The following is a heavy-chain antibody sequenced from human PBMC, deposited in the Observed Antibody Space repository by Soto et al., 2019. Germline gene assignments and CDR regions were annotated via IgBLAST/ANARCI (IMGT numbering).Heavy chain of an antibody. Sequence: QVQLVQSGAEVKKPGSSVKVSCKASGGTFSSYAISWVRQAPGQGLEWMGGIIPIFGTANYAQKFQGRVTITADESTSTAYMELSSLRSEDTAVYYCARSDIFGVAPQYYYGMDVWGQGTTVTVAS. CDR1: GGTFSSYA. CDR3: ARSDIFGVAPQYYYGMDV. V-gene: IGHV1-69*01. J-gene: IGHJ6*02. D-gene: IGHD3-3*01. CDR2: IIPIFGTA.